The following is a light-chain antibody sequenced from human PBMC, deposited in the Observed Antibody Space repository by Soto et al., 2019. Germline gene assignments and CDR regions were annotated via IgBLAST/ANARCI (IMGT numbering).Light chain of an antibody. J-gene: IGLJ1*01. CDR1: SSDVGGYNF. CDR2: DVS. CDR3: CSYAGSYTYV. Sequence: QSALTQPRSVSGSPGQSVTISCTGTSSDVGGYNFVSWYQHHPGKAPKLMIYDVSKRPSGVPDRFSGAKSGYTASLTISGLQAEDEADYYCCSYAGSYTYVFGTGTKLTVL. V-gene: IGLV2-11*01.